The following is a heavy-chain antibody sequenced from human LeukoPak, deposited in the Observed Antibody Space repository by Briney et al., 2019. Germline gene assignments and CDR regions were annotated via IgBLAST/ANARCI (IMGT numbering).Heavy chain of an antibody. J-gene: IGHJ4*02. V-gene: IGHV1-46*01. CDR2: INPSGGST. CDR1: GYTFTSKY. D-gene: IGHD4-17*01. CDR3: ARNYGSEAACDY. Sequence: ASVKVSCKASGYTFTSKYMHWVRQAPGQGLEWMGVINPSGGSTSYAQKFQGRVTMTRDMSTSTVYMELSSLRSDDTAVYYCARNYGSEAACDYWGQGTLVTVSS.